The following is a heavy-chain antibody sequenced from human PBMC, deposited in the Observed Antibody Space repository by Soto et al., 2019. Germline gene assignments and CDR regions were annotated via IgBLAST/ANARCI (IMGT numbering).Heavy chain of an antibody. CDR2: ISSYGGDN. D-gene: IGHD2-8*01. J-gene: IGHJ4*02. CDR3: AKSLDMSPMGYILDY. CDR1: GFIFSGYG. V-gene: IGHV3-30*18. Sequence: PGGSLRLSCAASGFIFSGYGMHWVRQAPGKGLEWVAVISSYGGDNIYADSVRGRFTISRDNSKNTLYLQMSSLRSEDTAMYYCAKSLDMSPMGYILDYRGQGTLVTVSS.